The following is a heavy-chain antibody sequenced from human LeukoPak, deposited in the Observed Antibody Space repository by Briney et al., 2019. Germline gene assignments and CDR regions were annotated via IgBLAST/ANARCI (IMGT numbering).Heavy chain of an antibody. Sequence: PGGSLRLSWAASGFTFSSYWMSWVRQAPGKGLEWVANIKQDGSEKYYVDSVKGRFTISRDNAKNSLYLQVNSMRAEDTAVYYCARNHRRLDYWGQGTLVTVSS. CDR1: GFTFSSYW. CDR3: ARNHRRLDY. D-gene: IGHD1-14*01. V-gene: IGHV3-7*01. J-gene: IGHJ4*02. CDR2: IKQDGSEK.